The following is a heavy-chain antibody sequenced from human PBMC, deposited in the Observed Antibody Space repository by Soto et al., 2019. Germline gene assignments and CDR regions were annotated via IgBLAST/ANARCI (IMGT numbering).Heavy chain of an antibody. D-gene: IGHD5-12*01. V-gene: IGHV1-58*01. J-gene: IGHJ6*02. CDR1: GFTFTSSA. Sequence: ASVKVSCKASGFTFTSSAVQWVRQARGQRLEWIGWIVVGSGNTNYAQKFQERVTITRDMSTSTAYMELSSLRSEDTAVYYCARALGYSGYPGMDVWGQGTTVTVSS. CDR2: IVVGSGNT. CDR3: ARALGYSGYPGMDV.